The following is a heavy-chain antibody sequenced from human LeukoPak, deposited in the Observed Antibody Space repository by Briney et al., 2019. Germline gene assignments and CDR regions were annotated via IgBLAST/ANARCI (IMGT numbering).Heavy chain of an antibody. V-gene: IGHV3-49*04. J-gene: IGHJ5*02. CDR1: GFTFGDYA. Sequence: GSLRLSCTASGFTFGDYAMSWVRQAPGKGLEWVGFIRSKAYGGTTEYAASVKGRFTISRDDSKSIAYLQMNSLKTEDTAVYYCTRVHSNYGEDWFDPWGQGTLVTVSS. CDR3: TRVHSNYGEDWFDP. D-gene: IGHD4-11*01. CDR2: IRSKAYGGTT.